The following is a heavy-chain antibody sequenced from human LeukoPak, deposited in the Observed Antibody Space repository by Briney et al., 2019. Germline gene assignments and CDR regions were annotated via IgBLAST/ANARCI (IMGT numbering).Heavy chain of an antibody. CDR1: GYTFTAYY. D-gene: IGHD3-3*01. Sequence: ASVKVSCKASGYTFTAYYMHWVRQAPGQGLEWMGWINPKSGGTNYPQKFQGRVTMTRDTSISTAYMELSRLRSDDTAVYYCAREILEWLLDAPNEEFDYWGQGTLVTVSS. CDR2: INPKSGGT. J-gene: IGHJ4*02. V-gene: IGHV1-2*02. CDR3: AREILEWLLDAPNEEFDY.